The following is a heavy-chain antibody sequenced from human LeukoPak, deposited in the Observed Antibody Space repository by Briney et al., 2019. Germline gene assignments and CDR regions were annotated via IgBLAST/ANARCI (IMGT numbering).Heavy chain of an antibody. V-gene: IGHV3-48*01. CDR2: ISSRSSPI. CDR1: GFTFSSYS. D-gene: IGHD3-22*01. Sequence: GSLRLSCAASGFTFSSYSMNWVRQAPGKGLEWVSYISSRSSPIYYADSVKGRFTISRENAKNSLYLQMNSLRAGDTAVYYCARGGYSGYFQHWGQGTLVTVSS. J-gene: IGHJ1*01. CDR3: ARGGYSGYFQH.